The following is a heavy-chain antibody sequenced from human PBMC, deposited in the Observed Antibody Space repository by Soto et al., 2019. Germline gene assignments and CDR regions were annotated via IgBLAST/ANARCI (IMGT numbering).Heavy chain of an antibody. J-gene: IGHJ4*02. CDR3: ARSPFEPYGGNSWRYFDY. CDR2: IIPIFGTA. V-gene: IGHV1-69*13. Sequence: SVKVSCKASGGTFSSYAISWVRQAPGQGLEWMGGIIPIFGTANYAQKFQGRVTITADESTSTAYMELSSLRSEDTAVYYCARSPFEPYGGNSWRYFDYWGQGTLVTVSS. CDR1: GGTFSSYA. D-gene: IGHD4-17*01.